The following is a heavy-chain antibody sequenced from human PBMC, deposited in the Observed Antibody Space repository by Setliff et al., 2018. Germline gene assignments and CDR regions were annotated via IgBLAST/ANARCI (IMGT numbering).Heavy chain of an antibody. CDR3: ARDPGTTSSLFGGLDV. V-gene: IGHV3-23*01. D-gene: IGHD1-7*01. CDR2: ISNSGGEI. J-gene: IGHJ6*02. CDR1: GFTFNNYF. Sequence: PGGSLRLSCAASGFTFNNYFMIWVRQAPGKGLEWVSSISNSGGEIHYADSVKGRFTISRDNPRSTLYLQMNSLRAEDTAVYFCARDPGTTSSLFGGLDVWGQGTTVTVSS.